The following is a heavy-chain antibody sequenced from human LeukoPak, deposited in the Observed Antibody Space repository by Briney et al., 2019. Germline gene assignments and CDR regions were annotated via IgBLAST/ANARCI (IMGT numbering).Heavy chain of an antibody. V-gene: IGHV1-2*02. CDR2: INPNSGGT. D-gene: IGHD5-18*01. Sequence: ASVKVSCKASGYTFTGYYMHWVRQAPGQGLEWMGWINPNSGGTNYAQKFQGRVTVTRDTSISTAYMELSRLRSDDTAVYYCARDTAMDASDFDYWGQGTLVTVSS. J-gene: IGHJ4*02. CDR3: ARDTAMDASDFDY. CDR1: GYTFTGYY.